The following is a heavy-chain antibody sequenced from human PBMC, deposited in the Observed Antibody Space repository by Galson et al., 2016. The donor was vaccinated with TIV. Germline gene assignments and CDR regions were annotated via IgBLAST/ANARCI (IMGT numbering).Heavy chain of an antibody. D-gene: IGHD5/OR15-5a*01. CDR2: IFAIFGIA. Sequence: SVKVSCKASGGIFRTNAISWVRQAPEQGLEWMGGIFAIFGIANYAQKFQGRVTITADESTSTAYMELSSLRSEDTAVYYCARNRGYSVTGDFDFWGQGTLVTVSS. V-gene: IGHV1-69*13. J-gene: IGHJ4*02. CDR1: GGIFRTNA. CDR3: ARNRGYSVTGDFDF.